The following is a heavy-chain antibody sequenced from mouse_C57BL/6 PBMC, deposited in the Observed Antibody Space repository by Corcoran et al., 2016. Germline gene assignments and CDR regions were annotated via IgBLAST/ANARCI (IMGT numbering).Heavy chain of an antibody. CDR2: INTYSGVP. V-gene: IGHV9-3*01. CDR1: GYTFTTYG. CDR3: VRGGGYYYGSSYYFDY. D-gene: IGHD1-1*01. Sequence: QIQLVQSGPELKKPGETVKISCKASGYTFTTYGMSWVKQAPGKGLKWMGWINTYSGVPTYVDDFKGRFAFSLETSASTAYLQINKLKNEDTATYFCVRGGGYYYGSSYYFDYWGQGTTLTVSS. J-gene: IGHJ2*01.